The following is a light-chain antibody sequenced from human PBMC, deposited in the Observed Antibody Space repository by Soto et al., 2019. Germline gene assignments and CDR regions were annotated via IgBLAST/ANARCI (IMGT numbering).Light chain of an antibody. J-gene: IGLJ1*01. CDR1: SSDIGAGYD. CDR3: QPYDSSLSGYV. V-gene: IGLV1-40*01. CDR2: GNS. Sequence: QSVLTQPPSVSGAPGQRVTISCTGSSSDIGAGYDVHWYQQLPGTAPKLLIYGNSNRPSGVPDRFSGSKSDTSASLAITGLQAEDEADYYCQPYDSSLSGYVFGTGTKVTVL.